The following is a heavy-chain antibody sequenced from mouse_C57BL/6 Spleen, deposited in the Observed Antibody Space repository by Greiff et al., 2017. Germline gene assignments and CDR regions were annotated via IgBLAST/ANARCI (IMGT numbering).Heavy chain of an antibody. J-gene: IGHJ4*01. Sequence: QVQLQQPGAELVKPGASVKMSCKASGYTFTSYWITWVKQRPGQGLEWIGDIYPGSGSTNYNEKFKSKATLTVDTSSSTAYMQLSSLTSEASAVYYCARAYYYGSSYGSMDYWGQGTSVTVSS. CDR1: GYTFTSYW. CDR3: ARAYYYGSSYGSMDY. D-gene: IGHD1-1*01. V-gene: IGHV1-55*01. CDR2: IYPGSGST.